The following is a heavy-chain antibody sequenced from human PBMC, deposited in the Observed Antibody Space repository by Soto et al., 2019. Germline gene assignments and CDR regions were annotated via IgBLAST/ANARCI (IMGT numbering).Heavy chain of an antibody. CDR1: GYTFTSYA. D-gene: IGHD1-1*01. CDR3: ARAQGYNRNDQG. Sequence: QVQLVQSGAEVKKPGASVKVSCKASGYTFTSYAMHWVRQAPGQRLEWMGWINAGNGNTKYSQKFQGRVTITRDTSASTAYMELSSLRSEDTAVYYCARAQGYNRNDQGWGQGTLVTVSS. CDR2: INAGNGNT. V-gene: IGHV1-3*01. J-gene: IGHJ4*02.